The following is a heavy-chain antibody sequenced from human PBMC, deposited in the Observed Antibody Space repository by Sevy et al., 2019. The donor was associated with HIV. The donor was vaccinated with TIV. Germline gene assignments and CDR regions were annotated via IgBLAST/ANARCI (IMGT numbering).Heavy chain of an antibody. V-gene: IGHV3-23*01. CDR1: GFTFSKYC. CDR3: AREGCTKPHDY. Sequence: GGSLRLSCAASGFTFSKYCMSWVRQPPGKGLEWVSSLSFGCGEINYADSVKGRFTISRDNSKSSGYLQMNNLRPEDTAVYYCAREGCTKPHDYWGQGTLVTVSS. J-gene: IGHJ4*02. CDR2: LSFGCGEI. D-gene: IGHD2-8*01.